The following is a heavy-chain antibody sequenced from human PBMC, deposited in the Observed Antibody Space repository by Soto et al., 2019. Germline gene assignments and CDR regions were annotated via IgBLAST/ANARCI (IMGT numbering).Heavy chain of an antibody. V-gene: IGHV3-23*01. D-gene: IGHD4-17*01. Sequence: GGSLRLSCAASGVSFSTYSMAWVRQAAGKGPQWVSGLSGGGANTFYIDSVRGRFTISVDNSKNTVYLQMDSLRADDTAVYYCARWSGYADAWGQGTLVTVSS. CDR3: ARWSGYADA. CDR2: LSGGGANT. J-gene: IGHJ4*02. CDR1: GVSFSTYS.